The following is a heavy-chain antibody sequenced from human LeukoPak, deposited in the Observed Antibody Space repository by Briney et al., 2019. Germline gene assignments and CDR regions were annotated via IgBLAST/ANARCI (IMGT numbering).Heavy chain of an antibody. CDR3: ARVDAGGAFDI. V-gene: IGHV4-39*07. Sequence: SETLPLTCTVSGGSISSSSYYWRGIRQPPGKGLEWIGSIDYSDSTYYNPQLKSRFTISVATSKNQCSLMLSSVAAADTAVYYCARVDAGGAFDIWGQGTMVTVST. J-gene: IGHJ3*02. CDR2: IDYSDST. CDR1: GGSISSSSYY. D-gene: IGHD3-16*01.